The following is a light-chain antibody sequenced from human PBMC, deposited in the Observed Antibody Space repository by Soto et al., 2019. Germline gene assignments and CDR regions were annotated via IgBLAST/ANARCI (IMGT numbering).Light chain of an antibody. CDR1: QSVSSSY. V-gene: IGKV3-20*01. CDR2: GAS. Sequence: EIVLTQYPGTLSLSPGERATLSCRASQSVSSSYLAWYQQKPGQAPRLLIYGASSRATGIPDRFSGSGSGTDFTLTISRLEPEDFEVYYCQQYGSSPWTVGQGTKVEIK. J-gene: IGKJ1*01. CDR3: QQYGSSPWT.